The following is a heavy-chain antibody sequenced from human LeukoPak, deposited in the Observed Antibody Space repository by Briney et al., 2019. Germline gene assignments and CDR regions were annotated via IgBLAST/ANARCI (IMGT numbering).Heavy chain of an antibody. Sequence: PGGSLRLSCAASGFTFSSYGMHWVRQAPGKGLEWVAFIRYDGTETYYSDSVKGRFTISRDNSKNTVFLHMNSLRGEDTAVYYCAPPLNTASVVIDYWGQGTLVTVSS. D-gene: IGHD5-18*01. V-gene: IGHV3-30*02. CDR1: GFTFSSYG. J-gene: IGHJ4*02. CDR2: IRYDGTET. CDR3: APPLNTASVVIDY.